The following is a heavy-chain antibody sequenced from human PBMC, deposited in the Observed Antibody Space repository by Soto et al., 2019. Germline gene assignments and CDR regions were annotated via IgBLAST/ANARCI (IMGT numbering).Heavy chain of an antibody. D-gene: IGHD2-2*01. CDR1: GTSIGSFY. CDR3: ARYNSYATDY. CDR2: IHYSGTT. Sequence: SETLSPTSTVAGTSIGSFYWSWIRQHPGKGLEWIANIHYSGTTNYNPSLASRVTLSVDTSKNQFSLKMTSVTAADRAMHFSARYNSYATDYSGRGTLVTVSS. V-gene: IGHV4-59*01. J-gene: IGHJ4*02.